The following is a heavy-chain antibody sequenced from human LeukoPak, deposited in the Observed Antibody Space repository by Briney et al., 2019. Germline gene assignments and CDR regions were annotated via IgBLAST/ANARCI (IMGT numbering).Heavy chain of an antibody. V-gene: IGHV4-39*01. CDR3: ATHPPRYYYRDYYYYMDV. CDR2: IYYSGST. Sequence: SETLSLTCTVSGGSMSSNTYYWGWIRQPPGKGLEWIGTIYYSGSTYYNPSLKSRVTISADTSKNQFSLRLSSVTAADTAVYYCATHPPRYYYRDYYYYMDVWGKGTTVTISS. D-gene: IGHD3-22*01. CDR1: GGSMSSNTYY. J-gene: IGHJ6*03.